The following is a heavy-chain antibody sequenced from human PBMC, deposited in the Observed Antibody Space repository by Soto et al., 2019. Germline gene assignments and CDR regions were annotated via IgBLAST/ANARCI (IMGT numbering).Heavy chain of an antibody. CDR2: IYHSGST. CDR3: ARDGMTTVPRGWFDP. J-gene: IGHJ5*02. CDR1: GGSISSSNW. Sequence: SETLSLTCAVSGGSISSSNWWSWVRQPPGKGLEWIGEIYHSGSTNYNPSLKSRVTISVDKSKNQFSLKLSSVTAADTAVYYCARDGMTTVPRGWFDPWGQGTLVTVSS. D-gene: IGHD4-17*01. V-gene: IGHV4-4*02.